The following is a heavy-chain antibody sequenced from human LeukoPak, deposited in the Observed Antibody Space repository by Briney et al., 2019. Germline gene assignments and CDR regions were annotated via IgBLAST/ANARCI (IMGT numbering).Heavy chain of an antibody. J-gene: IGHJ4*02. Sequence: GGSLRLSCAASGFTFSSYAMSWVRQAPGKGLEWVSAIGGSGGSTYHADSVKGRFTISRDNSKNSLYLQMNSLRPEDTALYYCAKVLGDWDILDYWGQGALVTVSS. D-gene: IGHD3-16*01. V-gene: IGHV3-23*01. CDR2: IGGSGGST. CDR3: AKVLGDWDILDY. CDR1: GFTFSSYA.